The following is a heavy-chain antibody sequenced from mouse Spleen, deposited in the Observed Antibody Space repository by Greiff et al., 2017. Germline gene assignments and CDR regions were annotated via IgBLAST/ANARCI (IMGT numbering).Heavy chain of an antibody. V-gene: IGHV1-52*01. CDR3: ARREGYLYYFDY. CDR1: GYTFTSYW. D-gene: IGHD2-2*01. Sequence: VQLQQPGAELVRPGSSVKLSCKASGYTFTSYWMHWVKQRPIQGLEWIGNIDPSDSETHYNQKFKDKATLTVDKSSSTAYMQLSSLTSEDSAVYYCARREGYLYYFDYWGQGTTLTVSS. CDR2: IDPSDSET. J-gene: IGHJ2*01.